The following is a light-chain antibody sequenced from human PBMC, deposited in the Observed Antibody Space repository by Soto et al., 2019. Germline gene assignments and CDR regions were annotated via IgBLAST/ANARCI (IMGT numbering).Light chain of an antibody. CDR2: LEGSGSY. J-gene: IGLJ1*01. Sequence: QPVLTQSSTASASLGSSVKLTCTLSRGHRTYIIAWHQQQPGKAPRYLIRLEGSGSYSKGSGVPDRFSGSSSGADRYLTISNLQFEDEADYYCETWDSYTHVFGTGTKVTVL. CDR1: RGHRTYI. V-gene: IGLV4-60*02. CDR3: ETWDSYTHV.